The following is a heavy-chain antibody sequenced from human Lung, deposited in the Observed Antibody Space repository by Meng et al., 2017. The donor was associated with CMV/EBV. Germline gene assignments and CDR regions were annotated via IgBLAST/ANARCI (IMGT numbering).Heavy chain of an antibody. D-gene: IGHD2-15*01. Sequence: QVHLPQLGTEVKKPGASVRVSCKASGYTFGSYGICWVRQAPGQGLEWMGWFVNYVDTYPAPKFQGRVTMTTDTHTNTAFMELRSLTSDDTAVYYCASGTPGRSYCDYWGQGTLVTVSS. CDR2: FVNYVDT. V-gene: IGHV1-18*01. CDR1: GYTFGSYG. CDR3: ASGTPGRSYCDY. J-gene: IGHJ4*02.